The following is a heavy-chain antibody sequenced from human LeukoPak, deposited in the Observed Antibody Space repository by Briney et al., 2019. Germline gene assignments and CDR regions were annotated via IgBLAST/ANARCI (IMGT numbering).Heavy chain of an antibody. Sequence: SETLSLTCTVSGGSISSGGYYWSWIRQPAGKGLEWIGRIYTSGSTNYNPSLKSRVTISVDTSKNQFSLKLSSVTAADTAVYYCARDRPTPHWFDPWGQGTLVTVSS. J-gene: IGHJ5*02. CDR2: IYTSGST. CDR1: GGSISSGGYY. V-gene: IGHV4-61*02. CDR3: ARDRPTPHWFDP.